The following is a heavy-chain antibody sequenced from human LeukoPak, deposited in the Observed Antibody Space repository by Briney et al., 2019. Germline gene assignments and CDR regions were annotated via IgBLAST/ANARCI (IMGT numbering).Heavy chain of an antibody. CDR1: GGSFSGYY. CDR2: INHSGST. V-gene: IGHV4-34*01. Sequence: SETLSLTCAVYGGSFSGYYWSWIRQPPGKGLEWIGEINHSGSTNYNPSLKSRVTISVDTSKNQFSLKLSSVTAADTAVYYCARDRPRLRGYSYGYYYYMDVWGKGTTVTVSS. D-gene: IGHD5-18*01. J-gene: IGHJ6*03. CDR3: ARDRPRLRGYSYGYYYYMDV.